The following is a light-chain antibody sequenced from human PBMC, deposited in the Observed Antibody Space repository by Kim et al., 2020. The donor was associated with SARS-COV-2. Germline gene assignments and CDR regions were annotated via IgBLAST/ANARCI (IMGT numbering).Light chain of an antibody. V-gene: IGLV3-1*01. CDR1: PLAANY. Sequence: SLSPGQTPSIAWSGEPLAANYASWYQQEPGQSPVLVIFQDYTRPSGIPQRFSGSNSGNTVSLTIGGAQSIDEADYFCQTWDSNSAIFGGGTQLTVL. CDR3: QTWDSNSAI. J-gene: IGLJ2*01. CDR2: QDY.